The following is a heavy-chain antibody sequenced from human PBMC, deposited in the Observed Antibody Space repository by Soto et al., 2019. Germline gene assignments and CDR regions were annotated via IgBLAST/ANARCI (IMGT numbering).Heavy chain of an antibody. J-gene: IGHJ4*02. V-gene: IGHV3-21*01. Sequence: EVQLVESGGGLVKPGGSLRLSCAASGFTFSSYTMNWVRQAPDKGLEWDTSISSGSNYIYYADSVKGRFTISRDNAKNSLYLQMNSLRAEDTAVYYCARGYGSADYWGQGTLVTVSS. CDR1: GFTFSSYT. CDR3: ARGYGSADY. CDR2: ISSGSNYI. D-gene: IGHD5-18*01.